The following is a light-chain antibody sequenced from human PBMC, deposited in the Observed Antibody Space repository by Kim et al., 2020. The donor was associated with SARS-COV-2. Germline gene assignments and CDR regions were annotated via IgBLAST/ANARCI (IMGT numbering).Light chain of an antibody. CDR3: LQHKSYPLT. V-gene: IGKV1-17*03. J-gene: IGKJ4*01. CDR1: QGISTY. CDR2: AAS. Sequence: APGADTRAITCRARQGISTYLALFQQKTGRVPKRLIYAASSLQSGVPLRFSGSGSGTEFTLTISSLQPGDFATYHCLQHKSYPLTFGGRTKVDIK.